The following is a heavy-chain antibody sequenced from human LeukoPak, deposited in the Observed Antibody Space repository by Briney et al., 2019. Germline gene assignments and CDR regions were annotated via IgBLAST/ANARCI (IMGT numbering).Heavy chain of an antibody. CDR1: GFTFSSYA. J-gene: IGHJ3*02. CDR2: ISGSGGST. V-gene: IGHV3-23*01. D-gene: IGHD3-22*01. CDR3: AKDLRADTYYYDSSGYYESGAFDI. Sequence: QTGGSLRLSCAASGFTFSSYAMSWVRQAPGKGLEWVSAISGSGGSTYYADSVKGRFTISRDNSKNTLYLQMNSLRAEDTAVYYCAKDLRADTYYYDSSGYYESGAFDIWGQGTMVTVSS.